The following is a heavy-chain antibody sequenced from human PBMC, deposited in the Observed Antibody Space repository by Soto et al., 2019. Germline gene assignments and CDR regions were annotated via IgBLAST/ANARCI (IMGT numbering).Heavy chain of an antibody. CDR3: ATDHLY. Sequence: GGSLRLSCAASGLTFNNTWFNWVRQAPGKGPEWVGRIKSKSDGGKTDYGAPVKGRFSISRDDSKNTLYLEMNSLKTEDTAVYYCATDHLYWGQGTLVTVSS. CDR2: IKSKSDGGKT. V-gene: IGHV3-15*07. J-gene: IGHJ4*02. CDR1: GLTFNNTW.